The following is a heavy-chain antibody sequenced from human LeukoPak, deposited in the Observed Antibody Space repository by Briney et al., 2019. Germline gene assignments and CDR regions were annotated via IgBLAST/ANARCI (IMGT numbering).Heavy chain of an antibody. V-gene: IGHV3-7*03. CDR2: IKQDGSEK. D-gene: IGHD6-13*01. Sequence: PGGSLRLSCATSGFTFSSYWMSWVRQAPGKGLEWVANIKQDGSEKYYVDSVKGRFTISRDNAKNSLYLQMNSLRAEDTAVYYCAREIGSSWYRAFDIWGQGTMITVSS. CDR3: AREIGSSWYRAFDI. CDR1: GFTFSSYW. J-gene: IGHJ3*02.